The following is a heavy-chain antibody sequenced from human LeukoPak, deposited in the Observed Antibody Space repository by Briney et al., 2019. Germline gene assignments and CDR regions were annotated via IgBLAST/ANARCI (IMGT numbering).Heavy chain of an antibody. D-gene: IGHD3-16*01. V-gene: IGHV3-23*01. CDR2: ISKSGDHT. Sequence: GGSLRLSCAVSGSTFNNYAMSWVRQAPGKGLEWVSAISKSGDHTYYAASAKGRFTIYRDNAKNTQYLQMKSLRAEDTSVYYCATSWGPDTSAFRWGRDGMDVWGQGTTVIVS. J-gene: IGHJ6*02. CDR1: GSTFNNYA. CDR3: ATSWGPDTSAFRWGRDGMDV.